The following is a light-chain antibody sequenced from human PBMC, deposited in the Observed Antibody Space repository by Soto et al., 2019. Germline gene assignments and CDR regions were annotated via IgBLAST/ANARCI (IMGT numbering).Light chain of an antibody. V-gene: IGKV1-39*01. J-gene: IGKJ2*01. Sequence: DIQMTQSPSSLSASVGDRVTITCRASQSISSYLNWYQQKPGKAPKLLIYTASSLQSGVPSRFSGSGSGTDFTLTISSLQPEDFATYYCQQSYTNPPYTFGQGTKV. CDR1: QSISSY. CDR2: TAS. CDR3: QQSYTNPPYT.